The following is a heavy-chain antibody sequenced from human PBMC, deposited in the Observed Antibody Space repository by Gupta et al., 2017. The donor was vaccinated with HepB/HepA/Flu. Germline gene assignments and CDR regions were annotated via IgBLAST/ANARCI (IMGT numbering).Heavy chain of an antibody. D-gene: IGHD1-26*01. Sequence: QLHLQESGPELLKPSETLSLTCAVSGDSINTNSYYWGWIRQPPGKGLEWIASIYFSGSAYYNSSLNSRVTISIDTSENEFSLRLTSVTVADTAIYYCARSVAGSPDYWGQGTLVTVSS. CDR2: IYFSGSA. J-gene: IGHJ4*02. CDR1: GDSINTNSYY. V-gene: IGHV4-39*01. CDR3: ARSVAGSPDY.